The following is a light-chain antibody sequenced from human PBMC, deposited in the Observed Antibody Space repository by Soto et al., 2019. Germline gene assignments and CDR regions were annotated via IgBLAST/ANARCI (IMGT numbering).Light chain of an antibody. J-gene: IGKJ4*01. Sequence: EIVMTQSPATLSVSPGERATLSCRASQSVGSSLAWYQRKPGQAPRLLIYGASTRATGIPATFSGSGSGTEFTLTISSLQSEDFGFYYCQQYKQWPVAFGGGTKVDIK. V-gene: IGKV3-15*01. CDR3: QQYKQWPVA. CDR1: QSVGSS. CDR2: GAS.